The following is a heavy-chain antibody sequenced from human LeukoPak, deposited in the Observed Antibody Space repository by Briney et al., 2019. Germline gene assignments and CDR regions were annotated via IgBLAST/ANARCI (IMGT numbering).Heavy chain of an antibody. CDR1: GFTFSSYW. V-gene: IGHV3-7*01. CDR2: IKQDGSEK. D-gene: IGHD3-3*01. CDR3: ARQLSNYDFWSGHGYMDV. J-gene: IGHJ6*03. Sequence: GGSLGLSCAASGFTFSSYWMSWVRQAPGKGLEWVANIKQDGSEKYYVDSVKGRFTISRDNAKNSLYLQMNSLRAEDTAVYYCARQLSNYDFWSGHGYMDVWGKGTTVTVSS.